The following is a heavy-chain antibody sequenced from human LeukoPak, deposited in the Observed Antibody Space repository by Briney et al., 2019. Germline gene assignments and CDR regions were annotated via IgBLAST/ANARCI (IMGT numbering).Heavy chain of an antibody. CDR2: IKADGGDQ. D-gene: IGHD6-6*01. CDR3: AKDRSRFGY. CDR1: GFTFSSYW. Sequence: PGGSLRLSCAASGFTFSSYWMTWLRQAPGKGQEWVATIKADGGDQYYVDSLRGRFTISRDNAKNSLYLQMNNLTAEDTAVYYCAKDRSRFGYWGQGTLVTVSS. V-gene: IGHV3-7*01. J-gene: IGHJ4*02.